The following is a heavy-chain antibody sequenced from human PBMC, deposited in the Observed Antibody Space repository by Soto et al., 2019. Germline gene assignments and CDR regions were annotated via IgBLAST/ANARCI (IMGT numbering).Heavy chain of an antibody. CDR3: ARAAGTGLWYYGMDV. CDR1: GYTFTSYG. Sequence: GASVKVSCKASGYTFTSYGISWVRQAPGQGLEWMGWISAYNGNTNYAQKLQGRVTMTTDTSTSTAYMELRSLRSDDTAVYYCARAAGTGLWYYGMDVWGPGTTVTVSS. J-gene: IGHJ6*02. CDR2: ISAYNGNT. V-gene: IGHV1-18*04. D-gene: IGHD6-13*01.